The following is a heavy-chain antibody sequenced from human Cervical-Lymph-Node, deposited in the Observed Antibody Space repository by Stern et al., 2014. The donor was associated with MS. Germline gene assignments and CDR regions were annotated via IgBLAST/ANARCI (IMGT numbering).Heavy chain of an antibody. J-gene: IGHJ5*02. D-gene: IGHD2/OR15-2a*01. CDR2: IHSTGST. CDR3: ARNSPFDP. Sequence: QVQLVESGPGLVKPSQTLSLTCSVSGGSIISGGHLWSWIRQPPGEGLEWIGYIHSTGSTYYNPSLRSRVAISLGPSQNLFSLSLTSVTAADTAVYFCARNSPFDPWGQGTLVTVSS. V-gene: IGHV4-31*03. CDR1: GGSIISGGHL.